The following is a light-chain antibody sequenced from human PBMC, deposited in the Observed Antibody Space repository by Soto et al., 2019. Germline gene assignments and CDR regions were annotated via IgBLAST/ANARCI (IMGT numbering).Light chain of an antibody. CDR2: GND. J-gene: IGLJ2*01. Sequence: QSALTQPPSVSGTPGQTLTISCSGGRSNIASNTVNWYQQLPGTAPKLLLYGNDQRPSGVPGRFSGSKSGTSASLAISGLQSDDEAEYFCAAWDDSLSGPIFGGGTKVTVL. CDR3: AAWDDSLSGPI. CDR1: RSNIASNT. V-gene: IGLV1-44*01.